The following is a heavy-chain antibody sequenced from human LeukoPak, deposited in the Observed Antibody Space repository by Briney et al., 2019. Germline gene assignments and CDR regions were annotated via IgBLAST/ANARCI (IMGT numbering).Heavy chain of an antibody. V-gene: IGHV4-30-2*01. D-gene: IGHD1-26*01. CDR2: IYHSGST. CDR3: ARDRKAVGATAWGFDP. Sequence: PSETLSLTCTVSGGSISSGGYYWSWIRQPPGKGLEWIGYIYHSGSTYYNPSLKSRVTISVDRSKNQFSLKLSSVTAADTAVYYCARDRKAVGATAWGFDPWGQGTLVTVSS. CDR1: GGSISSGGYY. J-gene: IGHJ5*02.